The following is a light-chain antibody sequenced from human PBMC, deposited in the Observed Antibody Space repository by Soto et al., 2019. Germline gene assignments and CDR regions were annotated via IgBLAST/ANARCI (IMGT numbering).Light chain of an antibody. CDR3: SSYTSSSTLENV. CDR1: SSDVGGYNY. V-gene: IGLV2-14*01. CDR2: DVS. J-gene: IGLJ1*01. Sequence: QSVLTQPASVSGSPGQSITISCTGTSSDVGGYNYVSWYQQHPGKAPKLMIYDVSNRPSGASNRFSGSKSGNTASLTISGLQAEDEADYYCSSYTSSSTLENVFGTGTKVTVL.